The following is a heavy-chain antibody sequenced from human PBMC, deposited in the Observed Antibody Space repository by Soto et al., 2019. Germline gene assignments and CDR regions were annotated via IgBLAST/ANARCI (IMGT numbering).Heavy chain of an antibody. Sequence: QLQLQESGPGLVKPSETLSLTCTVSGGSISSSSYYWGWIRQPPGKGLEWIGSIYYSGSTYYNPSLKSRVTISVDTSKSQFSLKLSSVTAADTAVYYCARSEGGYSYGFYVWFDPWGQGTLVTVSS. J-gene: IGHJ5*02. V-gene: IGHV4-39*01. CDR1: GGSISSSSYY. CDR2: IYYSGST. CDR3: ARSEGGYSYGFYVWFDP. D-gene: IGHD5-18*01.